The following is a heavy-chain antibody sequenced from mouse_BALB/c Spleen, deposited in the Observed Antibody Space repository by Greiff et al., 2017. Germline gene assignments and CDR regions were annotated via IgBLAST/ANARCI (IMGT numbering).Heavy chain of an antibody. J-gene: IGHJ3*01. CDR3: ARGLGYYGAWFAY. V-gene: IGHV5-6-5*01. CDR2: ISSGGST. D-gene: IGHD1-1*01. Sequence: EVQRVESGGGLVKPGGSLKLSCAASGFTFSSYAMSWVRQTPEKRLEWVASISSGGSTYYPDSVKGRFTISRDNARNILYLQMSSLRSEDTAMYYCARGLGYYGAWFAYWGQGTLVTVSA. CDR1: GFTFSSYA.